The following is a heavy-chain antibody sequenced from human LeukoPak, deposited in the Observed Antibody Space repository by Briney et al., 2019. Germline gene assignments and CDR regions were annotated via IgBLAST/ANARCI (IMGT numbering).Heavy chain of an antibody. J-gene: IGHJ4*02. CDR2: IYYSGST. CDR3: AGRGYSYGYYTFDY. CDR1: GGSISSYY. D-gene: IGHD5-18*01. Sequence: PSETLSLTCTVSGGSISSYYWSWIRQPPGKGLEWIGYIYYSGSTNYNPSLKSRVTISVDTSKNQFSLKLSSVTAADTAVYYCAGRGYSYGYYTFDYWGQGTLVTVSS. V-gene: IGHV4-59*08.